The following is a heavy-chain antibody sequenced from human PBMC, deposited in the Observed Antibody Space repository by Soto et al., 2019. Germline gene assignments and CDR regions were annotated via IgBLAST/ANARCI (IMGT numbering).Heavy chain of an antibody. Sequence: EVQLLESGGGLVQPGGSLRLSCAASGFKFYSYAMNWVRQAPGKGLEWVSGIDGSAVGTYYADSVKGRFAISRDNSGNTLYLQMHSLRVEDTAVYYCAKEGGWIHDKIDHWGQGTLVTVSS. CDR1: GFKFYSYA. CDR3: AKEGGWIHDKIDH. V-gene: IGHV3-23*01. CDR2: IDGSAVGT. J-gene: IGHJ4*02. D-gene: IGHD5-18*01.